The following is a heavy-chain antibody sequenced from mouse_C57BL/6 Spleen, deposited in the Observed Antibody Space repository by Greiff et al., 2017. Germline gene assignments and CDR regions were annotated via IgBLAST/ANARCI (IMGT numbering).Heavy chain of an antibody. Sequence: QVQLKESGPELVKPGASVKISCKASGYAFSSSWMNWVKQRPGKGLEWIGRIYPGDGDTNYNGKFKGKATLTAAKSSSTAYMQLSSLTSEDSAVYFCARSGIYYGSSPYYYAMDYWGQGTSVTVSS. CDR1: GYAFSSSW. CDR2: IYPGDGDT. V-gene: IGHV1-82*01. D-gene: IGHD1-1*01. J-gene: IGHJ4*01. CDR3: ARSGIYYGSSPYYYAMDY.